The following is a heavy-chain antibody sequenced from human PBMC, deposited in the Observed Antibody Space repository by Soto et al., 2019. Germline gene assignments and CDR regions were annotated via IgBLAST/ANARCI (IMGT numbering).Heavy chain of an antibody. V-gene: IGHV3-30*18. CDR1: GFTFSSYG. CDR2: ISYDGSNK. Sequence: PGGSLRLSCAASGFTFSSYGMHWVRQAPGKGLEWVAVISYDGSNKYYADSVKGRFTISRDNSKNTLYLQMNSLRAEDTAVYYCAKHGGDYLDIWGQGTMVTVSS. J-gene: IGHJ3*02. CDR3: AKHGGDYLDI. D-gene: IGHD4-17*01.